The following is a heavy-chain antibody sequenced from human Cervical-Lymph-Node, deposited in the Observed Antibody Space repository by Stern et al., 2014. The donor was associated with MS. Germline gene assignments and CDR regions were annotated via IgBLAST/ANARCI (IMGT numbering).Heavy chain of an antibody. V-gene: IGHV5-51*01. Sequence: EVQLVQSGAEVKKPGESLKISCKGSGYNFASYWIGWGRQVPGKGLEWMGIIYPDDSDARYTPSFQGQVTMSADKSIGPAYLQWSSLKASDTAFYFCARKGTYGLDYWGQGALVTVSS. CDR2: IYPDDSDA. J-gene: IGHJ4*02. CDR3: ARKGTYGLDY. D-gene: IGHD3-10*01. CDR1: GYNFASYW.